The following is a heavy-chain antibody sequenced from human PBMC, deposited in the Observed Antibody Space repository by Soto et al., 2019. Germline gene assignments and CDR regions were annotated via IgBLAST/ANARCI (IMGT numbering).Heavy chain of an antibody. D-gene: IGHD6-13*01. J-gene: IGHJ6*02. CDR2: ISYDGSNK. V-gene: IGHV3-30-3*01. CDR1: GFTFSSYA. Sequence: QVQLVESGGGVVQPGRSPRLSCAASGFTFSSYAMHWVRQAPGKGLEWVAVISYDGSNKYYADSVKGRFTISRDNSKNTLYLQMNSLRAEDTAVYYCARESAAAPYYYYYGMDVWGQGTTVTVSS. CDR3: ARESAAAPYYYYYGMDV.